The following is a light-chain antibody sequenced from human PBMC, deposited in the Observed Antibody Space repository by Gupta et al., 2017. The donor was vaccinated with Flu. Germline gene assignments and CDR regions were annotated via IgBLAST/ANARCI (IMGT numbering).Light chain of an antibody. CDR3: QSYDSSLSVRV. V-gene: IGLV1-40*01. Sequence: SSNHVAGYVVHRYQQLPGTAPKLLIYGNSNRSSGSPHRFSGSKPGSSASLPTTWLQAEEEAAYYCQSYDSSLSVRVFGGGTKLTVL. CDR2: GNS. CDR1: SSNHVAGYV. J-gene: IGLJ3*02.